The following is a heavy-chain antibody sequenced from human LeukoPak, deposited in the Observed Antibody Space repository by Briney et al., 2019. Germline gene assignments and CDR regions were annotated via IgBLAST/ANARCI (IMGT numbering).Heavy chain of an antibody. Sequence: SQTLSLTCAISGDSVSSNSVTWNWIRQSPSRGLEWLGRTYYRSTWYNDYAVSVRGRITVNPDTSKNQFSLYLNSVTPEDTAVYYCARRLTQYDCFDPWGQGILDTVSS. CDR3: ARRLTQYDCFDP. CDR2: TYYRSTWYN. CDR1: GDSVSSNSVT. V-gene: IGHV6-1*01. J-gene: IGHJ5*02. D-gene: IGHD2-2*01.